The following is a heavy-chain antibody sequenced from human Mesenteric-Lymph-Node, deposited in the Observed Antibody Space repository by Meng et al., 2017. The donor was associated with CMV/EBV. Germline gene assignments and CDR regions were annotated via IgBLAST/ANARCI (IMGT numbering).Heavy chain of an antibody. J-gene: IGHJ4*02. D-gene: IGHD3-22*01. CDR3: ARGLGSQHYYYDSSVYRSFDY. CDR1: YH. V-gene: IGHV1-2*02. CDR2: INPYTGDT. Sequence: YHMHWVRQVPGQGLEWMGWINPYTGDTNYAQKFQGRVTMTRDTSISTAYMDLSTLRSDDTGVYYCARGLGSQHYYYDSSVYRSFDYWGQGTLVTVSS.